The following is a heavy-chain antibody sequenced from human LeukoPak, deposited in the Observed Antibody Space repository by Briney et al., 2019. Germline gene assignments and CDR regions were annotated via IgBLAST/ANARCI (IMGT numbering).Heavy chain of an antibody. D-gene: IGHD1/OR15-1a*01. V-gene: IGHV3-9*01. CDR2: ISWNSGSI. CDR3: AKDKGLNRENPVEGWFDP. Sequence: GGSLRLSCAASGFTFDGYAMHWVRQAPGKGLEWVSGISWNSGSIGYADSVKGRFTISRDNAKNSLYLQMNSLRAEDTALYYCAKDKGLNRENPVEGWFDPWGQGTLVTVSS. J-gene: IGHJ5*02. CDR1: GFTFDGYA.